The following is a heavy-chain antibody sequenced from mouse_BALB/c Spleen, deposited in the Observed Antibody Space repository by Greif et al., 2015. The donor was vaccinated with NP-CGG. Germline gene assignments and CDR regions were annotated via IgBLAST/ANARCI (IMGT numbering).Heavy chain of an antibody. V-gene: IGHV5-17*02. CDR3: ARSAYGYDGGLAY. Sequence: EVMLVESGGGSVQPGGSRKLSCAASGFTFSSFGMHWVRQAPEKGLEWVAYISSGSSTIYYADTVKGRFTISRDNPKNTLFLQMTSLRSEDTAMYYCARSAYGYDGGLAYWGQGTLVTVSA. D-gene: IGHD2-2*01. CDR1: GFTFSSFG. CDR2: ISSGSSTI. J-gene: IGHJ3*01.